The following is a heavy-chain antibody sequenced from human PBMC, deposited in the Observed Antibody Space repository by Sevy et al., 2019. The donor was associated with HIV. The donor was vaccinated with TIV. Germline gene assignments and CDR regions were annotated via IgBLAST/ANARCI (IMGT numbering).Heavy chain of an antibody. CDR3: VKEATAHRKIRFCFGDNCFYNWFDT. D-gene: IGHD4-17*01. J-gene: IGHJ5*02. CDR2: VSDDGIKD. Sequence: GGSLRLSCTASGFAFTNYYAMHWVRQTPAKGLEWVAIVSDDGIKDDYADSVKGRFAISRDNSRSTLYLQMNSLTPDDTAVYFCVKEATAHRKIRFCFGDNCFYNWFDTWGQGVLVTVSS. CDR1: GFAFTNYYA. V-gene: IGHV3-30*09.